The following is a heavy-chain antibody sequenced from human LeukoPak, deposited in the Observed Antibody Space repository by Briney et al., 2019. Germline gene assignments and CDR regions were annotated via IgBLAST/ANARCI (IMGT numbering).Heavy chain of an antibody. Sequence: ASVKVSCKASGYTFTGYYMHWVRQAPGQGLEWMGWINPNSGGTNYAQKFQGRVTVTRDTSISTAYMELSRLRSDDTAVYYCARGGDVLLWFGGSDPEDYWGQGTLVTVSS. CDR3: ARGGDVLLWFGGSDPEDY. CDR2: INPNSGGT. D-gene: IGHD3-10*01. CDR1: GYTFTGYY. J-gene: IGHJ4*02. V-gene: IGHV1-2*02.